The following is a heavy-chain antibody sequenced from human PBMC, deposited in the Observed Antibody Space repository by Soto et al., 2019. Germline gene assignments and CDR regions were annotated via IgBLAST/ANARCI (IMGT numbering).Heavy chain of an antibody. CDR3: ARDGRVRRPLDY. J-gene: IGHJ4*02. CDR2: IWYDGSNK. Sequence: QVQLVESGGGVVQPGRSLRLSCAASGFTFSSYGMHWVRQAPGKGLEWVAVIWYDGSNKYYADSVKGRFTISRDNSKNTLYLQMNSLRAEDTAVYYCARDGRVRRPLDYWGQGTLVTVSS. D-gene: IGHD3-10*01. CDR1: GFTFSSYG. V-gene: IGHV3-33*01.